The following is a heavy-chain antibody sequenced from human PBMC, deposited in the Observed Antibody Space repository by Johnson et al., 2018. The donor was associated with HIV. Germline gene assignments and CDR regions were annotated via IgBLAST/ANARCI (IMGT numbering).Heavy chain of an antibody. CDR1: GFTFIDYY. D-gene: IGHD5-24*01. J-gene: IGHJ3*02. CDR3: ARDGGGVGMATPIIGGAFYI. CDR2: HGRGT. V-gene: IGHV3-66*01. Sequence: VQLVESGGGLVKPGGSLRLSCAASGFTFIDYYMSWIRQAPGKGLEWVHGRGTYYADSVKGRFIISRDNCKRTLYVQMNSLRAEDTAVYYCARDGGGVGMATPIIGGAFYIWGQGNMVPVS.